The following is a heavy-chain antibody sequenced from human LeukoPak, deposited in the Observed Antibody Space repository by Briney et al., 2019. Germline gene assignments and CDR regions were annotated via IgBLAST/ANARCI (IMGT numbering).Heavy chain of an antibody. D-gene: IGHD6-13*01. V-gene: IGHV2-5*02. J-gene: IGHJ4*02. CDR2: IYWDDDK. CDR1: GFSLSTSGVG. CDR3: AHTSIAAAGTFERFDY. Sequence: SGPTLVNPTQTLTLTCTFSGFSLSTSGVGVGWIRQPPGKALEWLALIYWDDDKRYSPSLKSRLTITKVTSKNQVVLTMTSMDPVDTATYYCAHTSIAAAGTFERFDYWGQGTLVTVSS.